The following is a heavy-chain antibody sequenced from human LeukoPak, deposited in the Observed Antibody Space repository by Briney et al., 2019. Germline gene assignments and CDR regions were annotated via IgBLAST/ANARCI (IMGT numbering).Heavy chain of an antibody. Sequence: ASVKVYCKASGYTFTSYDINWMRQATGQGLEWMGWVNPNSGNTGYAQKFQGRVTMTRNTSISTAYMELSSLRSEDTAVYYCARARRARTAGYYYMDVWGKGTTVTVSS. CDR3: ARARRARTAGYYYMDV. CDR2: VNPNSGNT. D-gene: IGHD2-2*01. CDR1: GYTFTSYD. J-gene: IGHJ6*03. V-gene: IGHV1-8*01.